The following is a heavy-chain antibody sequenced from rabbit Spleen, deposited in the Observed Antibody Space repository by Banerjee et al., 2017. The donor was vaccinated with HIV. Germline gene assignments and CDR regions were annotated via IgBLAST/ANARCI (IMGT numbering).Heavy chain of an antibody. V-gene: IGHV1S40*01. CDR3: ARDSQYASYAGFGYATLDYGMDL. D-gene: IGHD6-1*01. CDR2: IDTGSGDNT. Sequence: QSLEESGGDLVKPGASLTLTCTASGFSFSSTSYMCWVRQAPGKGLEWIACIDTGSGDNTYYATWAKGRFTISKTSSTTVTLQMTSLTAADTATYFCARDSQYASYAGFGYATLDYGMDLWGPGTLVTVS. J-gene: IGHJ6*01. CDR1: GFSFSSTSY.